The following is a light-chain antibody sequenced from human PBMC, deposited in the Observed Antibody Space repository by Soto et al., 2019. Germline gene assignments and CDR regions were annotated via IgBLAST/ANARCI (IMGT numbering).Light chain of an antibody. CDR3: TSYSSSSPVL. Sequence: QSALTQPASVSGSLGQSITISCTGTSSDVGAYNYVSWYQQHPDKAPKLLIFKVTNRPSGVSGRFSGSKSGITASLSISGLQPEDEADYYCTSYSSSSPVLFGGGTKVTVL. CDR2: KVT. J-gene: IGLJ2*01. CDR1: SSDVGAYNY. V-gene: IGLV2-14*01.